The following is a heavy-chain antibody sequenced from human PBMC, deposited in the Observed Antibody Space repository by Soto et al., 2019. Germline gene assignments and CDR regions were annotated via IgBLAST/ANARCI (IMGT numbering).Heavy chain of an antibody. Sequence: QVQLQESGPGLVKASQTLSLTCTVSGGSISSGAYFWTWIRQHPEKGLEWIGYIYYNGSTYYNPSLKSRVSISVDTSQYQFSLRLSSVTAADTAVYYCARDREQTPVDIWGQGTMVTVSS. CDR1: GGSISSGAYF. V-gene: IGHV4-31*03. J-gene: IGHJ3*02. CDR3: ARDREQTPVDI. CDR2: IYYNGST. D-gene: IGHD1-26*01.